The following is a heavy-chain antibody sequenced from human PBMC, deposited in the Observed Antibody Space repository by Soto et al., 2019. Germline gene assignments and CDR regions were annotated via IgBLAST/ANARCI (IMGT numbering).Heavy chain of an antibody. CDR3: PGATGSSEY. CDR2: IYYTGST. D-gene: IGHD5-12*01. V-gene: IGHV4-59*11. CDR1: GGSINNHY. J-gene: IGHJ4*02. Sequence: PSETLSLTCTVSGGSINNHYWSWIRQPPGKGLEWIGYIYYTGSTNYNPSLKSRVTMSVDTSKNQCSLNLTSLTAADTAIYYCPGATGSSEYWGQGTLVTVSS.